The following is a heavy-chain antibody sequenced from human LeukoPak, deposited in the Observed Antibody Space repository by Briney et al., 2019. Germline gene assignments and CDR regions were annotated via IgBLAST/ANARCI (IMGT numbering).Heavy chain of an antibody. CDR1: GFTFSDYF. CDR2: ISSSGSTI. D-gene: IGHD3-10*01. V-gene: IGHV3-11*04. Sequence: GGSLRLSCAASGFTFSDYFMSWIRQAPGKGLEWVSYISSSGSTIYYADSVKGRFTISRDNAKNSLYLQMNSLRAEDTAVYYCARDWGSGNYYPTNFEYWGQGTLVTVSS. CDR3: ARDWGSGNYYPTNFEY. J-gene: IGHJ4*02.